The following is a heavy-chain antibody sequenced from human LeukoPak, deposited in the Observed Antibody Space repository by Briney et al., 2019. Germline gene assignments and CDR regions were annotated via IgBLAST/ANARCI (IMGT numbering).Heavy chain of an antibody. CDR2: IIPILGIA. D-gene: IGHD1-26*01. J-gene: IGHJ4*02. V-gene: IGHV1-69*02. Sequence: SVKVSCKASGGTFSSYTISWVRQAPGQGLEWMGRIIPILGIANYAQKFQGRVTITADKSTSTAYMELSSLRSADTDVYYCASESIVGATVDYWGQGTLVAVSS. CDR3: ASESIVGATVDY. CDR1: GGTFSSYT.